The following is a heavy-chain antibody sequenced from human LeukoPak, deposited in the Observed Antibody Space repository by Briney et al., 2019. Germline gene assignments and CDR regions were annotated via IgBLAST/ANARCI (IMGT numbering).Heavy chain of an antibody. CDR2: ISPSGGAI. D-gene: IGHD1-26*01. J-gene: IGHJ4*02. V-gene: IGHV3-11*04. CDR3: ARGLFVAGSFFDS. CDR1: GFTFSDYY. Sequence: GGTLRLSCAASGFTFSDYYMSWIRQAPGKGLEWLSFISPSGGAIYYADSVKGRFTISRDNAKNSLYLQMNSLKAEDTAVYYCARGLFVAGSFFDSWGQGTLVTVSS.